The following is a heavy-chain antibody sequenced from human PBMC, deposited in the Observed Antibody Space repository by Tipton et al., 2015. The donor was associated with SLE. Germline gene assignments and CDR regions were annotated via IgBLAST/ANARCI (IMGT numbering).Heavy chain of an antibody. V-gene: IGHV4-59*12. CDR1: GGSFSSYY. D-gene: IGHD6-19*01. CDR3: ARAPRYSSGYYYYMDV. Sequence: TLSLTCAVYGGSFSSYYWSWIRQPPGKGLEWIGYIHYSGSTNYNPSLKSRVTISVDTSKNQFSLKLNSVTAADTAVYYCARAPRYSSGYYYYMDVWGKGTTVTVSS. J-gene: IGHJ6*03. CDR2: IHYSGST.